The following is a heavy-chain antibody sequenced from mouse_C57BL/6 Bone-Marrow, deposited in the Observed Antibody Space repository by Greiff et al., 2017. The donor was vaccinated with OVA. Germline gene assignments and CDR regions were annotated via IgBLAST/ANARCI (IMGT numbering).Heavy chain of an antibody. CDR3: ARRNCSYAMAY. CDR1: GFTFSDYY. J-gene: IGHJ4*01. D-gene: IGHD2-1*01. V-gene: IGHV5-12*01. CDR2: ISNGGGST. Sequence: EVKLVESGGGLVQPGGSLKLSCAASGFTFSDYYMYWVRQTPEKRLEWVAYISNGGGSTYYPDTVKGRFTISRDNAKNTLYLQMSSLKSEDTAVSYCARRNCSYAMAYWGQGTSVTVSS.